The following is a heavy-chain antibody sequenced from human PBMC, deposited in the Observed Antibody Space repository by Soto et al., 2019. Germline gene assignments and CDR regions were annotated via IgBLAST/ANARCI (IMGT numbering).Heavy chain of an antibody. CDR3: ARVLRGLTIFVVAHTGYS. D-gene: IGHD3-3*01. Sequence: QVQLVQSGDEVREPGASVKVSCKASGYPFTNYAIHWVRQAPGQRLEWVGLINVGEKKTRYSQTFQCRVTITSDQSANTAYMELSRLKFEETAVYYCARVLRGLTIFVVAHTGYSRGQGALVTVSS. CDR1: GYPFTNYA. J-gene: IGHJ5*01. CDR2: INVGEKKT. V-gene: IGHV1-3*01.